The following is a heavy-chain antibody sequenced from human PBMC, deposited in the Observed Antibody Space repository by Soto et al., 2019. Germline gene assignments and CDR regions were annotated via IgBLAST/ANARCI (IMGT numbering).Heavy chain of an antibody. Sequence: GGSLRLSCSASGFTFSSYAMHWVRQAPGKGLEYVSAISSNGGSTYYADSVKGRFTISRDNSKNTLYLQMSSLRAEDTAVYYCAKHRLLPLSPVTATNYFDYWGQGTLVTVSS. CDR3: AKHRLLPLSPVTATNYFDY. CDR2: ISSNGGST. J-gene: IGHJ4*02. V-gene: IGHV3-64D*06. D-gene: IGHD2-21*02. CDR1: GFTFSSYA.